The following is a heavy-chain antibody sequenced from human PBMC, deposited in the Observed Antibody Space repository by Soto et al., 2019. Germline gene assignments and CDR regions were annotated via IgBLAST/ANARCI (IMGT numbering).Heavy chain of an antibody. CDR2: VNEDGSEK. J-gene: IGHJ4*02. V-gene: IGHV3-7*01. CDR1: GFTFSSYY. Sequence: GGSLRLSCAASGFTFSSYYMSWVRQAQGKGLEWVANVNEDGSEKYYVDSVKGRFTVSRDNAKNSLYLQMNSLRAEDTAVYYCAKWGGDGSHCWGQGTLVTVSS. CDR3: AKWGGDGSHC. D-gene: IGHD3-16*01.